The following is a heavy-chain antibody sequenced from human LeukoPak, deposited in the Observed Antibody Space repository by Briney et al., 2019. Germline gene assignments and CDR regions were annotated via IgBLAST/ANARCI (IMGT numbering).Heavy chain of an antibody. CDR2: INAGNGNT. V-gene: IGHV1-3*03. D-gene: IGHD3-3*01. Sequence: ASVKVSCKASEYTFTSYAMHWVRQAPGQRLEWMGWINAGNGNTKYSQEFQGRVTITRDTSASTAYMELSSLRSEDMAVHYCASGLLRFLEWLLYDNWFDPWGQGTLVTVSS. CDR3: ASGLLRFLEWLLYDNWFDP. J-gene: IGHJ5*02. CDR1: EYTFTSYA.